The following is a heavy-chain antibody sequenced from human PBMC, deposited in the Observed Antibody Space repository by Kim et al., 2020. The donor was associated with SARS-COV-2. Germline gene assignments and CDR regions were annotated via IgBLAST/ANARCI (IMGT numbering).Heavy chain of an antibody. CDR1: GLTFSSYG. V-gene: IGHV3-30*18. D-gene: IGHD2-21*02. Sequence: GGSLRLSCAASGLTFSSYGMHWVRQAPGKGLEWVAVISYDGSNKYYADSVKGRFTISRDNSKNTLYLQMNSLRAEDTAVYYCAKDSTHIVVVTAIEDWGQGTLVTVSS. CDR2: ISYDGSNK. J-gene: IGHJ4*02. CDR3: AKDSTHIVVVTAIED.